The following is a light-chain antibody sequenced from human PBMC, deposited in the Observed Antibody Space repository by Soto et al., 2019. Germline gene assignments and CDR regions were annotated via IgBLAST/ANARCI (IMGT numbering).Light chain of an antibody. V-gene: IGKV3-20*01. CDR3: QQYVSSVT. J-gene: IGKJ1*01. CDR2: GAS. Sequence: EIVMTQSPATLSVSPGERATLSCRASQSVSSNLAWYQKKPGQAPRLLIYGASKRATGIPDRFSGSGSGTDFTLTISRLEPEDFAVYYCQQYVSSVTFGQGTKVEIK. CDR1: QSVSSN.